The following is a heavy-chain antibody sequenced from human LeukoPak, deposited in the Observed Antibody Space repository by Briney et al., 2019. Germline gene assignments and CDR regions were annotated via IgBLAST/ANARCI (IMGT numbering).Heavy chain of an antibody. CDR3: ARDHNYAFDN. CDR1: GFPFIEYS. Sequence: GGSLRLSCTASGFPFIEYSMNWVRQVPGKGLEWISYIGIDSGNTKYADSVRGRFTISADKAKNSLYLQMNSLRVEDTAVYYCARDHNYAFDNWGQGSLVTVSS. D-gene: IGHD1-1*01. V-gene: IGHV3-48*01. J-gene: IGHJ4*02. CDR2: IGIDSGNT.